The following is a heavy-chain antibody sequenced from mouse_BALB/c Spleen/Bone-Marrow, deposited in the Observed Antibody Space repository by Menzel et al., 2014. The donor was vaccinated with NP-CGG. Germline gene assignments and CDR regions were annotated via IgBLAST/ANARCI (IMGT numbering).Heavy chain of an antibody. CDR3: ARRGNWDGRAAMDY. CDR2: INSGGVNT. CDR1: GFTFSSYG. V-gene: IGHV5-6*02. J-gene: IGHJ4*01. D-gene: IGHD4-1*01. Sequence: EVKLVESGGDLVKPGGSLKLSCAASGFTFSSYGMSWVRQTPDKRLKWVATINSGGVNTYYIDSVKGRFTISRDNAKNTLYLQMSSLKSEDTAMYHCARRGNWDGRAAMDYWGQGTSVTVSS.